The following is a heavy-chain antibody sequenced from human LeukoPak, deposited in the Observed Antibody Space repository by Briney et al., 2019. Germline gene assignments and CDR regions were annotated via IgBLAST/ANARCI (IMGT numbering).Heavy chain of an antibody. CDR2: INPNSGGT. J-gene: IGHJ4*02. Sequence: GASVKVSCKASGYTFTGYYMHWVRQAPGQGLEWRGWINPNSGGTNYAQKFQGRVTMTRDTSISTAYMELSRLRSDDTAVYYCARDPGVSVAAYYFDYWGQGTLVTVSS. CDR3: ARDPGVSVAAYYFDY. V-gene: IGHV1-2*02. CDR1: GYTFTGYY. D-gene: IGHD6-19*01.